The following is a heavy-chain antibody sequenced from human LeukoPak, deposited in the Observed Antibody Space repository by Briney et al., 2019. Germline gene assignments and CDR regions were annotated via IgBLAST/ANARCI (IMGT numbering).Heavy chain of an antibody. CDR1: GGTFSSYA. D-gene: IGHD5-18*01. Sequence: SVKVSFKASGGTFSSYAISWVRQAPGQGLEWMGGIIPIFGTANYAQKFQGRVTITTDESTSTAYMELSSLRSEDTAVYYCANSLYSYGPVGTLYFDYWGQGTLVTVSS. V-gene: IGHV1-69*05. CDR2: IIPIFGTA. CDR3: ANSLYSYGPVGTLYFDY. J-gene: IGHJ4*02.